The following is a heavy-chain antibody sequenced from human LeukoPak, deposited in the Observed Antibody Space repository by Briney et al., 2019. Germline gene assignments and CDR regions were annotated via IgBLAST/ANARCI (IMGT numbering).Heavy chain of an antibody. CDR1: GFTFDDYA. CDR2: ISWNSGSI. V-gene: IGHV3-9*01. D-gene: IGHD5-18*01. CDR3: AKDIAADTAQGDDAFDI. J-gene: IGHJ3*02. Sequence: PGGSLRLSCAASGFTFDDYAMHWVRQAPGKGLEWVSGISWNSGSIGYADSVKGRFTISRDNAKNSLNLQMNSLRAEDTALYYCAKDIAADTAQGDDAFDIWGQGTMVTVSS.